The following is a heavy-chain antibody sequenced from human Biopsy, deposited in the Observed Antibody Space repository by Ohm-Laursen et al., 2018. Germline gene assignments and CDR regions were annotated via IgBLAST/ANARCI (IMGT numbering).Heavy chain of an antibody. V-gene: IGHV3-21*01. CDR2: ISASSSYI. D-gene: IGHD4-23*01. CDR1: GVTLSGYS. Sequence: SLRLSCSASGVTLSGYSMNWVRQAPGKGLEWVSSISASSSYIYYADSVKGRFTIFRDNAKQSLYLQMNSLRDEDTAVYYCVGGGKDRPFDYWGQGILVTVSS. CDR3: VGGGKDRPFDY. J-gene: IGHJ4*02.